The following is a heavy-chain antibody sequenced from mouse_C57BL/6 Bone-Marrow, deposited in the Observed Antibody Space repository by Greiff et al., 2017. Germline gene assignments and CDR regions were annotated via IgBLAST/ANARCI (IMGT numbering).Heavy chain of an antibody. CDR1: GYTFTSYT. CDR3: ASSFNWEFAY. J-gene: IGHJ3*01. CDR2: INPSSGYT. Sequence: VQLQQSGAELARPGDSVKMSCKASGYTFTSYTMHWVKQRPGQGLEWIGYINPSSGYTKYNQKFKDKATLTADKSSSTAYMQLSSLTSAYSAVFYCASSFNWEFAYWCQATLVSVSA. D-gene: IGHD4-1*01. V-gene: IGHV1-4*01.